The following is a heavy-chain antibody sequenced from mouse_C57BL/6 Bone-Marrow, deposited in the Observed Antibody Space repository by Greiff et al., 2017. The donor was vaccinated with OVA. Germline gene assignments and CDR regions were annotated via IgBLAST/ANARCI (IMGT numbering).Heavy chain of an antibody. J-gene: IGHJ1*03. CDR1: GYTFTSYW. D-gene: IGHD1-1*01. CDR2: IDPSDSYT. V-gene: IGHV1-69*01. Sequence: QVHVKQPGAELVMPGASVKLSCKASGYTFTSYWMHWVKQRPGQGLEWIGEIDPSDSYTNYNQKFKGKSTLTVDKSSSTAYMQLSSLTSEDSAVYYCAREGTTVVASYWYFDVWGTGTTVTVSS. CDR3: AREGTTVVASYWYFDV.